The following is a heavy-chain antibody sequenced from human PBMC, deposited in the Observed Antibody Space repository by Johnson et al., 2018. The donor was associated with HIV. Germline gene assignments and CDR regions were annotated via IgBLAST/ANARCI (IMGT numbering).Heavy chain of an antibody. Sequence: VQLVESGGGLVKPGGSLRLSCAASGFTFSTYAMSWVRQAPGKGLEWVSGISGSGDSTYYADSVKGRFIISRDNSKNTLYLHMSSLRADDTAVYYCARGFDWHWPTSAFHVWGQGTMVTVSS. CDR3: ARGFDWHWPTSAFHV. CDR2: ISGSGDST. V-gene: IGHV3-23*04. D-gene: IGHD3-9*01. CDR1: GFTFSTYA. J-gene: IGHJ3*01.